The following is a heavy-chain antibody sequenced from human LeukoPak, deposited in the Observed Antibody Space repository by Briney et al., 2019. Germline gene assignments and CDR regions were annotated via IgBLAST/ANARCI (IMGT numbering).Heavy chain of an antibody. Sequence: SETLSLTCTVSGGSISSYYWSWIRQPPGKGLEWIGNIYYSGSTKYNPSLKSRVTISVDTSKNHFSLKLSSVTAADTAVYYCARHGNYYDSSGYNYYFDCWGQGTLGTVSS. J-gene: IGHJ4*02. CDR2: IYYSGST. CDR3: ARHGNYYDSSGYNYYFDC. V-gene: IGHV4-59*08. D-gene: IGHD3-22*01. CDR1: GGSISSYY.